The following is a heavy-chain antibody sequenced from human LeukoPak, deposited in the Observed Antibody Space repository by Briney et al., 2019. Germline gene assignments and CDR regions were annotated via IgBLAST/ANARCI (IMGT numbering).Heavy chain of an antibody. D-gene: IGHD2-2*02. J-gene: IGHJ3*02. CDR1: GGTFSSYA. CDR2: IIPIFGTA. Sequence: SVTVSCKASGGTFSSYAISWVRQAPGQGLEWMGGIIPIFGTANYAQKFQGRVTITTDESTSTAYMELSSLRSEDTAVYYCARTHCSSTSCYTGDAFDIWGQGTMVTVSS. CDR3: ARTHCSSTSCYTGDAFDI. V-gene: IGHV1-69*05.